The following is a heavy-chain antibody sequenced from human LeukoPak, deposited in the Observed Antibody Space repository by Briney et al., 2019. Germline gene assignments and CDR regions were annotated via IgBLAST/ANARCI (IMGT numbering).Heavy chain of an antibody. J-gene: IGHJ4*02. D-gene: IGHD6-13*01. Sequence: PSQTLSLTCTVSGGSISSGDYYWCWIRQPPGKGLEWFGYIYYSGSTYYNPSLKSRVTISVDTSKNQFSLKLSSVTAADTAVYYCARGKWVAAAGMLDYWGQGTLVTVSS. CDR2: IYYSGST. CDR1: GGSISSGDYY. CDR3: ARGKWVAAAGMLDY. V-gene: IGHV4-30-4*08.